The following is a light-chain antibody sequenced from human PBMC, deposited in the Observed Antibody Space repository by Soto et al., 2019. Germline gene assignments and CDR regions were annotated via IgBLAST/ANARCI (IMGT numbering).Light chain of an antibody. CDR3: QHYNSYSEA. CDR1: QGIRND. CDR2: KAS. J-gene: IGKJ1*01. V-gene: IGKV1-5*03. Sequence: DIQMTQSPSAMSASLGDRVTITCRASQGIRNDLGWYQQKPGKAPKLLIYKASTLKSGVPSRFSGSGSGTEFTLTISSLQPDDFATYYCQHYNSYSEAFGQGTKVDIK.